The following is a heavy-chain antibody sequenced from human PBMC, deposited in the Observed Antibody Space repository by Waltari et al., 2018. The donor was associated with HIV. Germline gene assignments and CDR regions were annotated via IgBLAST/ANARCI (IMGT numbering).Heavy chain of an antibody. Sequence: VQLVQSGAEVKKPGSSVKVSCKASGGTFSSYAISWVRQAPGQGLEWMGGIIPIFGTANYAQKFQGRVTITADESTSTAYMELSSLRSEDTAVYYCARIAYCGGDCPSNAFDIWGQGTMVTVSS. CDR1: GGTFSSYA. V-gene: IGHV1-69*01. CDR2: IIPIFGTA. J-gene: IGHJ3*02. CDR3: ARIAYCGGDCPSNAFDI. D-gene: IGHD2-21*02.